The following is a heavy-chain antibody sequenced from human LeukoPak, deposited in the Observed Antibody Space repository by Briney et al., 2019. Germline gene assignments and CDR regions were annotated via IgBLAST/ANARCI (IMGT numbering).Heavy chain of an antibody. CDR1: GFTFSSFW. V-gene: IGHV3-7*01. CDR2: IKQDGSEK. J-gene: IGHJ5*02. CDR3: ARALRGYCSSTSCRATWFDP. Sequence: GGSLRLSCAASGFTFSSFWMSWVRRAPGKGLEWVANIKQDGSEKYYVDSVKGRFTISRDNAKNSLYLQMNSLRAEDTAVYYCARALRGYCSSTSCRATWFDPWGQGTLVTVSS. D-gene: IGHD2-2*01.